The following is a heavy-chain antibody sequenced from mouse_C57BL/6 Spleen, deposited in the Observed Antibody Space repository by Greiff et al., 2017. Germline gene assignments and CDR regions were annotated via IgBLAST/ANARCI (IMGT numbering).Heavy chain of an antibody. CDR1: GFSFNTYP. Sequence: EVKLMESGGGLVQPKGSLKLSCAASGFSFNTYPMNWVRQAPGKGLEWVARIRSKSNNYATYYADSVKDRFTISRDDSESMLYHQKNNLKTEDAAMYYCVRLYYWYFDVWGTGTTVTVSA. CDR3: VRLYYWYFDV. CDR2: IRSKSNNYAT. J-gene: IGHJ1*03. V-gene: IGHV10-1*01.